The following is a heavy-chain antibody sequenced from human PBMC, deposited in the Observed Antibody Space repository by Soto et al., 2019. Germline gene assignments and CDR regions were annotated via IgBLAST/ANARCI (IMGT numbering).Heavy chain of an antibody. V-gene: IGHV3-23*01. CDR2: ISGSGGST. CDR1: GFTFSSYA. D-gene: IGHD3-16*01. CDR3: AKRGAYDYIWGSPQGFDP. Sequence: GGSLRLSCAASGFTFSSYAMSWVRQAPGKGLEWVSAISGSGGSTYYADSVKGRFTISRDNSKNTLYLQMNSLRAEDTAVYYCAKRGAYDYIWGSPQGFDPWGQGTLVTVSS. J-gene: IGHJ5*02.